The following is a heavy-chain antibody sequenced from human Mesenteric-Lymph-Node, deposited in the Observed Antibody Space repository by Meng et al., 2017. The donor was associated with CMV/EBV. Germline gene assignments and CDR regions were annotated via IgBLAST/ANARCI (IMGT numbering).Heavy chain of an antibody. CDR2: ISWNSGSI. Sequence: GGSLRLSCEASGFTFDDYAMHWVRQGPGKGLEWVSGISWNSGSIGYADSVKGRFTISRDNAKKILYLQMNSLRAEDTALYYCARDIGIQTTVVTRWGQGTLVTVSS. D-gene: IGHD4-23*01. CDR1: GFTFDDYA. J-gene: IGHJ4*02. CDR3: ARDIGIQTTVVTR. V-gene: IGHV3-9*01.